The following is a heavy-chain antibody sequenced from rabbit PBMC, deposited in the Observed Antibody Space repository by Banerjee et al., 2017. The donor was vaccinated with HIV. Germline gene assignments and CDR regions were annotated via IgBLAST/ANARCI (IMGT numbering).Heavy chain of an antibody. CDR2: IYAGSSDST. Sequence: QEQLEESGGDLVKPEGSLTLTCTASGFSFSSSYWICWVRQAPGKGLEWIACIYAGSSDSTAYASWAKGRFTISKTSSTTVTLQMTSLTAADTATYFCARDASSSGYYSYGMDLWGPGTLVTV. CDR3: ARDASSSGYYSYGMDL. CDR1: GFSFSSSYW. V-gene: IGHV1S45*01. J-gene: IGHJ6*01. D-gene: IGHD1-1*01.